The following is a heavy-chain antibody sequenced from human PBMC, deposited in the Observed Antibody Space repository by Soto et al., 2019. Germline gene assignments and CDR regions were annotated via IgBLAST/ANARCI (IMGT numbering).Heavy chain of an antibody. CDR2: ISGSGGST. Sequence: GGSLRLSCAASGFTFSSYAMSWVRQAPGKGLEWVSAISGSGGSTYYADSVKGRFTISRDNSKNTLYLQMNSLRAEDTAVYYCAKDQYYDSRTSVNFDYWGQGTLVTVSS. CDR3: AKDQYYDSRTSVNFDY. CDR1: GFTFSSYA. V-gene: IGHV3-23*01. J-gene: IGHJ4*02. D-gene: IGHD3-22*01.